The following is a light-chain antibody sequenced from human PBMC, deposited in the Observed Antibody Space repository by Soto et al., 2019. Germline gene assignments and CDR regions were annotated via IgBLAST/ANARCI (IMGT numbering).Light chain of an antibody. CDR1: QTVSNRY. V-gene: IGKV3-20*01. CDR3: QQYWNSPWS. CDR2: AAS. Sequence: ETVLTQSPGTLSLSPGERATLSCRASQTVSNRYVAWYQHKPGQAPRVLIYAASSMTTGIPGRFSGSGSGTEFTLSISRLEPEYFAVYDCQQYWNSPWSFGQGTKVE. J-gene: IGKJ1*01.